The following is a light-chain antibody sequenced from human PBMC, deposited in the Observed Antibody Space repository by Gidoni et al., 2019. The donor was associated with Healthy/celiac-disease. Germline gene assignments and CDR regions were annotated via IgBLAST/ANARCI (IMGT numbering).Light chain of an antibody. Sequence: DIVMTQSPDSLAVSLGERATINCKSSQSVLYSSNNKNYLAWYQQKPGQPPKLLIYWASTRESGVPDRFSGSGSGTDFTLTISSLQAEDVAVYYCQQYYSTPPTFXGXTKVEIK. CDR1: QSVLYSSNNKNY. CDR3: QQYYSTPPT. J-gene: IGKJ4*01. V-gene: IGKV4-1*01. CDR2: WAS.